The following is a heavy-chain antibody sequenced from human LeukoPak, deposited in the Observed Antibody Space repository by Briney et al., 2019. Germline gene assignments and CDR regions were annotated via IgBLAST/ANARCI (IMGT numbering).Heavy chain of an antibody. J-gene: IGHJ3*02. Sequence: PSETLSLTCTVSGGSISSSSYYWGWIRQPPGKGLEWIGSIYYSGSTYYNPSLKSRVTISVDTSKNQFSLKLSSVTAADTAVYYCARGLVDSSGYLSSSAFDIWGQGTMVTVSS. CDR3: ARGLVDSSGYLSSSAFDI. CDR1: GGSISSSSYY. CDR2: IYYSGST. V-gene: IGHV4-39*07. D-gene: IGHD3-22*01.